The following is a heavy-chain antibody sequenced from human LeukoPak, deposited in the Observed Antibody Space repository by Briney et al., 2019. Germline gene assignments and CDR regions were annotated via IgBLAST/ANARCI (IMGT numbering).Heavy chain of an antibody. J-gene: IGHJ4*02. CDR2: FYSGGST. Sequence: PGGSLRLSCAASGFTVSNNYMSWVRQAPGKGLEWVSVFYSGGSTFYADSVRGRFTISRDNSKNTLYLQMNSLRADDTAVYYCARDHRSYYDVSGDYYFDYWGQGTLVTVSS. CDR3: ARDHRSYYDVSGDYYFDY. CDR1: GFTVSNNY. V-gene: IGHV3-53*01. D-gene: IGHD3-22*01.